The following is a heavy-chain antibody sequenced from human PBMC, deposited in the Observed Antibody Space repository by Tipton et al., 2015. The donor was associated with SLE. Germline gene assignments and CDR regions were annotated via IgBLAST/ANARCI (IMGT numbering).Heavy chain of an antibody. CDR1: GFTFSSYW. CDR2: IKQDGSEK. J-gene: IGHJ4*02. D-gene: IGHD7-27*01. CDR3: ARDQELGIPCFDY. Sequence: SLRLSCAASGFTFSSYWMSWVRQAPGKGLEWVANIKQDGSEKYYVDSVKGRFTISRDNAKNSLYLQMNSLRAEDTAVYYCARDQELGIPCFDYWGQGTLVAVSS. V-gene: IGHV3-7*01.